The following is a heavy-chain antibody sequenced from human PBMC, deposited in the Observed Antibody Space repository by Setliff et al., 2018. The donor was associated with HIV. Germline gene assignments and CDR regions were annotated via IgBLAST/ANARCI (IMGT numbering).Heavy chain of an antibody. CDR1: RYTFSNYD. Sequence: ASVKVSCKASRYTFSNYDVNWVRQATGQGLEWMAWMNPISDHRGYAQKFQGRLTMTEDTSTDTAYMDLPRLTTDDTAIYFCARKQEIEGVVTKIAFDLWGQGTLVTVSS. V-gene: IGHV1-8*02. CDR3: ARKQEIEGVVTKIAFDL. J-gene: IGHJ4*02. CDR2: MNPISDHR. D-gene: IGHD3-9*01.